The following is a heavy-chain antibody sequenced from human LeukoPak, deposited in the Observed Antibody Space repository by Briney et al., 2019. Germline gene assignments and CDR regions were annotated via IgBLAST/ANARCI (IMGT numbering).Heavy chain of an antibody. D-gene: IGHD3-22*01. J-gene: IGHJ4*02. CDR2: ISGSGGST. Sequence: GGSLRLSCAASGFTVSSNYMSWVRQAPGKGLEWVSAISGSGGSTYYADSVKGRFTISRDNSKNTLYLQMNSLRAEDTAVYYCAKDRSGYYFDYWGQGTLVTVSS. CDR3: AKDRSGYYFDY. V-gene: IGHV3-23*01. CDR1: GFTVSSNY.